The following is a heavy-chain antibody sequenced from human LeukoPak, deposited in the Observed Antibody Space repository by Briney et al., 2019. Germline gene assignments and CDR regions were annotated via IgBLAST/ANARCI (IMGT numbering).Heavy chain of an antibody. CDR2: INPNSGGT. D-gene: IGHD1-14*01. CDR3: ARRRKRLNWFDP. Sequence: GASVKVSCKASGGTFSSYAISWVRQAPGQGLEWMGWINPNSGGTNYAQKFQGRVTMTRDTSISTAYMELSRLRSVDTAVYYCARRRKRLNWFDPWGQGTLVTVSS. J-gene: IGHJ5*02. V-gene: IGHV1-2*02. CDR1: GGTFSSYA.